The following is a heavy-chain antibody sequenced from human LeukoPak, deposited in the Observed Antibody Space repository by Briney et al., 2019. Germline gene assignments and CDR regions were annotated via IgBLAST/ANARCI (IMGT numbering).Heavy chain of an antibody. CDR1: GFTFSSYT. D-gene: IGHD2-2*01. V-gene: IGHV3-7*01. Sequence: GGSLRLSCPPSGFTFSSYTMSWVRQAPATGLKWVANIKQDGSEKYYVDSVKGRFTISRDNAKNSLYLQMNSLRAEDTAVYYCARGEYQLPQRWGQGTLVTVSS. CDR3: ARGEYQLPQR. CDR2: IKQDGSEK. J-gene: IGHJ4*02.